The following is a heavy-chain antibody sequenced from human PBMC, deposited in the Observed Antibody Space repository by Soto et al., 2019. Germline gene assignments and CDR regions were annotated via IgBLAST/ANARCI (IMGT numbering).Heavy chain of an antibody. CDR1: GYTFTSYG. V-gene: IGHV1-18*01. D-gene: IGHD3-22*01. Sequence: QVQLVQSGAEVKKPGASVKVSCKASGYTFTSYGISWVRQAPGQGIEWMGWISAYNGNTNYAQKLQGRVTMTTDTSTSTAYMELRSLRSDDTAVYYCERVHYYDSSGYPYYFDYWGQGTLVTVSS. CDR3: ERVHYYDSSGYPYYFDY. CDR2: ISAYNGNT. J-gene: IGHJ4*02.